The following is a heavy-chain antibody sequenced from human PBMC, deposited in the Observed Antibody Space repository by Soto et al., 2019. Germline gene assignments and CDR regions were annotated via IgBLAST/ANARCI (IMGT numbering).Heavy chain of an antibody. CDR2: ISGSAGGT. J-gene: IGHJ4*02. D-gene: IGHD1-26*01. CDR3: AKKGASTGDFDY. Sequence: EVQLLESGGSLVQPGGSLRLSCAASGFIFSSFTMTWVRQAPGKGLEWVSAISGSAGGTYYTDSVKGRFTISRDNSKNTLYLQMNSLRAEDTAVYYCAKKGASTGDFDYWGQGTLVTVSS. V-gene: IGHV3-23*01. CDR1: GFIFSSFT.